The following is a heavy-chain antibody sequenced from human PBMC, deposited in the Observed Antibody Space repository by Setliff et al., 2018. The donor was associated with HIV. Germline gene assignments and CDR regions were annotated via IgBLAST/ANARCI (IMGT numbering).Heavy chain of an antibody. V-gene: IGHV4-38-2*01. CDR2: IYYSGST. J-gene: IGHJ4*02. CDR3: ARGYSVKKEFDY. CDR1: GYSISSGYY. Sequence: PSETLSLTCAVSGYSISSGYYWGWIRQPPGEGLEWIASIYYSGSTYYNPSLKSRVTISVDTSKNQLSLKLSSVTAADTAIYYCARGYSVKKEFDYWGQGTLVTVSS. D-gene: IGHD4-4*01.